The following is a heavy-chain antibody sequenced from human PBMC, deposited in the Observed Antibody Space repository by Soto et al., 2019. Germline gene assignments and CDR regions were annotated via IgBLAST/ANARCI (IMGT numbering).Heavy chain of an antibody. J-gene: IGHJ4*02. CDR2: IYWDDTK. Sequence: QITLKESGPTLVKPTQTLTLTCTFSGFSLSASGVGVGWFRQPPGKALEWLAVIYWDDTKTYSPSLESRLTVTKDTSKIQVVLTMTNMDPVDTATYCCARKNSGTYALDYWGQGVLVTVSS. CDR1: GFSLSASGVG. V-gene: IGHV2-5*02. CDR3: ARKNSGTYALDY. D-gene: IGHD1-26*01.